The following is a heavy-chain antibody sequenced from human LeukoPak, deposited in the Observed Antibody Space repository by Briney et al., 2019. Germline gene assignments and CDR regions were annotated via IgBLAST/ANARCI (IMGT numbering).Heavy chain of an antibody. CDR1: GFTVSSNY. J-gene: IGHJ3*02. CDR3: AKRARGELRYFEWGDAFDI. D-gene: IGHD3-9*01. V-gene: IGHV3-53*01. CDR2: IYSGGST. Sequence: PGGSLRLSCAASGFTVSSNYMSWVRQAPAKGLGWVLVIYSGGSTYTADSVTGRFTISRDNSKNTLYLQMNSLRAEDTAVYYCAKRARGELRYFEWGDAFDIWGQGKMVTVSS.